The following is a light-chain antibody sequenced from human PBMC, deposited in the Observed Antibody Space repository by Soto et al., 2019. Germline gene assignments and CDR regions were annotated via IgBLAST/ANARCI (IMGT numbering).Light chain of an antibody. Sequence: QSLLPQPPSVSGAPGQRVTISCTGSSSNIGSTYDVQWYQQLPGTAPKLLIHGNTNRPSGVPDRFTGSKSGTSASLAITGLQADDEADYYCQSYDDSLSVHYVFGTGTKVNVL. CDR1: SSNIGSTYD. V-gene: IGLV1-40*01. CDR3: QSYDDSLSVHYV. J-gene: IGLJ1*01. CDR2: GNT.